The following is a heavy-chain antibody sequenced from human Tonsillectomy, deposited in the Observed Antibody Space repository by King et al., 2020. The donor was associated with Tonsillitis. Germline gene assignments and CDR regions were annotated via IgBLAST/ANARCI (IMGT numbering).Heavy chain of an antibody. Sequence: VQLVESGGGLVQPGGSLRLSCAASGFTFSSYAINWVRQAPGKGLEWVSAISGSGGSTYYSDSIKGRFTVSRDNSKNTLYLQMRSLRAEDTAVYYCAKSAVAATQVGWFDPWGQGTLVTVSS. J-gene: IGHJ5*02. D-gene: IGHD2-15*01. CDR1: GFTFSSYA. V-gene: IGHV3-23*04. CDR2: ISGSGGST. CDR3: AKSAVAATQVGWFDP.